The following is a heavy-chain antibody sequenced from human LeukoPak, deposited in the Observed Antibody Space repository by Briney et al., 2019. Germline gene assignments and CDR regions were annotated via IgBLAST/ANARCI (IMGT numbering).Heavy chain of an antibody. CDR1: GFTVSSNY. CDR2: IYSGDST. V-gene: IGHV3-66*01. J-gene: IGHJ6*04. D-gene: IGHD3-10*02. Sequence: GGSLRLSCAASGFTVSSNYMTWVRQAPGKGLEWVSIIYSGDSTYYADSVKGRFTISRDNAKNSLYLQMNSLRAEDTAVYYCAELGITMIGGVWGKGTTVTISS. CDR3: AELGITMIGGV.